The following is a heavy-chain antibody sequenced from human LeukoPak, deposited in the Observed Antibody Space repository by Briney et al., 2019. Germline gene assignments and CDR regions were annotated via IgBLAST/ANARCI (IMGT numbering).Heavy chain of an antibody. CDR3: ARDVYYVEVFDY. D-gene: IGHD3-16*01. V-gene: IGHV3-21*01. J-gene: IGHJ4*02. Sequence: GGSLRLSCAASGFTFSSCSTNWVRQAPGKGLEWVSSISGSSSYIYYADSVKGRFTISRHNAKNSLYLQMNSLRAEDTAVYYCARDVYYVEVFDYWGQGTLVTVSS. CDR1: GFTFSSCS. CDR2: ISGSSSYI.